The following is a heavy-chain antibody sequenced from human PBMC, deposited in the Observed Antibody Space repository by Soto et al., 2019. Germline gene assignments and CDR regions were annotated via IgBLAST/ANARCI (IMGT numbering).Heavy chain of an antibody. D-gene: IGHD3-10*01. Sequence: QVQLQQWGAGLLKPSETLSLTCAVYGGSFSGYYWSWIRQPPGKGLEWIGEINHSGSTNYNPSLKGRVPISVDTSKNQFSLKLSSVTAADTAVYYCATQSGSLLWFGELEREYFQHWGQGTLVTVSS. CDR2: INHSGST. J-gene: IGHJ1*01. CDR1: GGSFSGYY. CDR3: ATQSGSLLWFGELEREYFQH. V-gene: IGHV4-34*01.